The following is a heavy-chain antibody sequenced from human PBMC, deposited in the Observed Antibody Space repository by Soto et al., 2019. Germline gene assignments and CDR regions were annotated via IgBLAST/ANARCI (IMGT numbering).Heavy chain of an antibody. CDR2: IYYSGST. J-gene: IGHJ4*02. CDR3: ARVTSGSLWSIDY. Sequence: SETLSVTCTVAGGSISSVGYHRSRNRQPPGKGLEWIGYIYYSGSTYYNPSLKSRVTISVDTSKNQFSLKLSSVTAADTAVYYCARVTSGSLWSIDYWGQGTLVTVSS. D-gene: IGHD1-26*01. CDR1: GGSISSVGYH. V-gene: IGHV4-30-4*01.